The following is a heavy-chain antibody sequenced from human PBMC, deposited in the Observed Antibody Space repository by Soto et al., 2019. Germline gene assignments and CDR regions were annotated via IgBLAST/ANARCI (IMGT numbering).Heavy chain of an antibody. J-gene: IGHJ4*02. Sequence: SETLSLTCAVYGGSFSGYYWSWIRQHPGKGLEWIGEITHSGSTNYNPSLKSRVTISVDTSKNQFSLKLSSVTAPDTSVYYCARVLEWLSYFDYWGQGPLVTVSS. D-gene: IGHD3-3*01. V-gene: IGHV4-34*01. CDR2: ITHSGST. CDR3: ARVLEWLSYFDY. CDR1: GGSFSGYY.